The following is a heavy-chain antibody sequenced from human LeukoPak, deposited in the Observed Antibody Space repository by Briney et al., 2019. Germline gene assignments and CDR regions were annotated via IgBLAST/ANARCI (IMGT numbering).Heavy chain of an antibody. J-gene: IGHJ3*02. V-gene: IGHV3-23*01. CDR1: GFTLSTYA. CDR2: IGSTT. CDR3: AKDQGSHAFDI. Sequence: GSLRLSCAVSGFTLSTYAMSWVRQAPGKGLEWVSAIGSTTYYADSVKGRFTISRDNSKSTLYLQMNSLRAEDTAVYYCAKDQGSHAFDIWGQGTMVTVSS.